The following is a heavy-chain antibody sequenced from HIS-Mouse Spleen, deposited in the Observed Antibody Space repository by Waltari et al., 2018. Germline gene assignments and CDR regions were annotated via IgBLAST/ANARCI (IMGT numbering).Heavy chain of an antibody. V-gene: IGHV3-23*01. J-gene: IGHJ4*02. Sequence: EVQLLESGGGLVQPGGSLRLSCAGSGFTFSSYAMSWVGKAPGKGLEWVSAISGSGGSTYYADSVKGRFTISRDNSKNTLYLQMNSLRAEDTAVYYCANSVTFDYWGQGTLVTVSS. CDR1: GFTFSSYA. CDR3: ANSVTFDY. D-gene: IGHD4-4*01. CDR2: ISGSGGST.